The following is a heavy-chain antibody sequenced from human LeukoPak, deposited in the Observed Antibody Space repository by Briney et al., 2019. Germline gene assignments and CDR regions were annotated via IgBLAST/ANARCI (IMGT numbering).Heavy chain of an antibody. V-gene: IGHV4-38-2*02. CDR1: GYSISRGYY. J-gene: IGHJ4*02. CDR3: ARDPVNLYGSGSYSFIFDY. D-gene: IGHD3-10*01. Sequence: SETLSLTCTVSGYSISRGYYWGWIRQPPGKGLEWIGSIYHSGSTYYNPSLKSRVTISVDTSKNQFSLKLSSVTAADTAVYYCARDPVNLYGSGSYSFIFDYWGQGTLVTVSS. CDR2: IYHSGST.